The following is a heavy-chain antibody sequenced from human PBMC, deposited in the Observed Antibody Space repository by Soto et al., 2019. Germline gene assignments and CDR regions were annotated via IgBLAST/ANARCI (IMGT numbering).Heavy chain of an antibody. CDR2: IYYSGST. V-gene: IGHV4-31*03. CDR3: ARSTVLGKDFDY. CDR1: GGSISSGGYY. Sequence: QVQLQESGPGLVKPSQTLSLTCTVSGGSISSGGYYWSWIRQHPGKGLEWIGYIYYSGSTYYNPSLKSRLTIPVDTSKNQFPLKLSSVTAADTAVYYCARSTVLGKDFDYWGQGTLVTVSS. J-gene: IGHJ4*02. D-gene: IGHD4-17*01.